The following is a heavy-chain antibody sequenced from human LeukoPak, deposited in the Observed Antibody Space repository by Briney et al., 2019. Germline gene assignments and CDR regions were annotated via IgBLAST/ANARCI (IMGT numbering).Heavy chain of an antibody. CDR3: AKDTGQQQLDLVDY. V-gene: IGHV3-43*02. CDR1: GFSFDDYA. Sequence: GGSLRLSCAASGFSFDDYAMHWVRQAPGKGLEWVSLISGDGGSTYYADSVKGRFTISRDNSKNSLYLQMNSLRTEDTALYYCAKDTGQQQLDLVDYWGQGTLVTVSS. D-gene: IGHD6-13*01. CDR2: ISGDGGST. J-gene: IGHJ4*02.